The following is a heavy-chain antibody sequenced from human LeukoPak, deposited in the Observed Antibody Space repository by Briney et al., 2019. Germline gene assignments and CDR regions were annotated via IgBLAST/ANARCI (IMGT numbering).Heavy chain of an antibody. Sequence: GGSLRLSCAASGFTVSSNYMSWVRQAPGKGLEWVSIIYSGGSTFYADSVKGRFTISRGNAKNSLYLQMNSLRAEDTAVYYCARVEASGYDYGAFDYWGQGTLVTVSS. CDR1: GFTVSSNY. V-gene: IGHV3-53*01. D-gene: IGHD5-12*01. J-gene: IGHJ4*02. CDR2: IYSGGST. CDR3: ARVEASGYDYGAFDY.